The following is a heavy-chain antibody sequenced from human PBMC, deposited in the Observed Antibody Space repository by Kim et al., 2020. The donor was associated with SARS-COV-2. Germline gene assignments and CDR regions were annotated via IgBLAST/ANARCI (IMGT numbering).Heavy chain of an antibody. V-gene: IGHV3-48*02. CDR1: GFTFSIYS. CDR2: ISSTSRNI. D-gene: IGHD2-21*01. CDR3: ARVGPSAYTVDC. Sequence: GGSLRLSCAASGFTFSIYSIDWVRRAPGKGLEWIIYISSTSRNIYYADSVKGRFTVSRDNAENSVYLQMDSLTDEDTAIYYCARVGPSAYTVDCWGQGTPVTV. J-gene: IGHJ4*02.